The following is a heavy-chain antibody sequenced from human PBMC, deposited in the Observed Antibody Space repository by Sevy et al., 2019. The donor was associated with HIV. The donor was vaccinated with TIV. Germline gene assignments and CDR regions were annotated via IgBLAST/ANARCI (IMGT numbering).Heavy chain of an antibody. V-gene: IGHV3-23*01. CDR2: ISRKSLGT. D-gene: IGHD1-1*01. J-gene: IGHJ4*02. CDR3: AKEGNNSPDKFDS. Sequence: GGSLRLSCAASGFTFNKFAMSWVRQAPGKGLEWVSAISRKSLGTYYADPVMGRFSISRDDSKNMLYLQMSSLRGDDTAVYYCAKEGNNSPDKFDSWGQGTLVTVSS. CDR1: GFTFNKFA.